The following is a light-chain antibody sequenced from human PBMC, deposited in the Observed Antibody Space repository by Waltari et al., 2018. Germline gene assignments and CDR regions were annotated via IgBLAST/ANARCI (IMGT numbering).Light chain of an antibody. CDR2: DAT. V-gene: IGLV2-23*02. J-gene: IGLJ1*01. CDR1: ASDVGGYTF. Sequence: QSALPHFASVSGSPGQSFTISCPGPASDVGGYTFFFCSQQHPARAPKPIIYDATNRAAGYSNRFYGSKSGNKASGTSSGLQDEDEADYYCCSFEGSISVFTVFGTGNTVTVL. CDR3: CSFEGSISVFTV.